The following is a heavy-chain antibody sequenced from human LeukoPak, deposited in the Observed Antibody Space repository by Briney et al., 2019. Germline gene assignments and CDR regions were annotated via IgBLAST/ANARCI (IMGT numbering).Heavy chain of an antibody. J-gene: IGHJ5*02. CDR3: AKDSVLRFLEWSTYNWFDP. Sequence: GGSLRLSCAASGFTFSTYAMNWVRRAPGKGLEWVSGISGSGGSTYYADSVEGRFTISRDNSKNTLYLQMNSLRAEDTAVYYCAKDSVLRFLEWSTYNWFDPWGQGTLVTVSS. D-gene: IGHD3-3*01. CDR2: ISGSGGST. V-gene: IGHV3-23*01. CDR1: GFTFSTYA.